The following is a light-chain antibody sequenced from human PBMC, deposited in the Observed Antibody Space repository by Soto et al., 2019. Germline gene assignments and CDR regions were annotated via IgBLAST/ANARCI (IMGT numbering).Light chain of an antibody. J-gene: IGLJ2*01. V-gene: IGLV2-11*01. CDR2: DVN. CDR3: CSYAGTYTFDIV. CDR1: SSDVGIYHF. Sequence: QSALTQPRSVSGSPGQSVTISCTGTSSDVGIYHFVSWYQQHPGTAPKLMIYDVNKRPSGVPDRFSGSKSDKTASLTISGLQAEDEADYYCCSYAGTYTFDIVFGGGSKVTVL.